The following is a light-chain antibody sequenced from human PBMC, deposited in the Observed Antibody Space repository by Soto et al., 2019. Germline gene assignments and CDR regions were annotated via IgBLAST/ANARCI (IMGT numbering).Light chain of an antibody. CDR3: CSYAGSYTLYV. CDR1: SSDVGGYNY. V-gene: IGLV2-11*01. CDR2: DVS. J-gene: IGLJ1*01. Sequence: QSALTQPRSVSGSPGQSVTISCTGTSSDVGGYNYVSWYQQPPSKAPKLMIYDVSKRPSGVPDRFSGSKSGNTASLTISGLQAEDEADYYCCSYAGSYTLYVFGTGTKVTVL.